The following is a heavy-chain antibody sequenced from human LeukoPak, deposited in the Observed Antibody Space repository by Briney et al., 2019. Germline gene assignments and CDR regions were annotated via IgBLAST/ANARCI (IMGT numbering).Heavy chain of an antibody. J-gene: IGHJ5*02. D-gene: IGHD4-17*01. Sequence: GGSLRLSCAASGFTFSSYEMNWVRQAPGKGLEWVSYISSSGSIIYYAASVKGRFTISKDNTKHSLYLQMNSLRAEDTAVYYCASHYGDEVWYTCFDPWGQGTLVTVSS. CDR1: GFTFSSYE. CDR3: ASHYGDEVWYTCFDP. V-gene: IGHV3-48*03. CDR2: ISSSGSII.